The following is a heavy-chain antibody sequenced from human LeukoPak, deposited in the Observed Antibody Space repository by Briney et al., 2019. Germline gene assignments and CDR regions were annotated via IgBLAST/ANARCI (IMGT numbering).Heavy chain of an antibody. Sequence: SETLSLTCPVSGGSISSSNWWSWVRQPPGKGLEWIGEIYHSGSTNYNPSLKSRVTISVDKSKNQFSLKLSSVTAADTAVYYCARVSSGATTVDYWGQGTLVTVSS. CDR3: ARVSSGATTVDY. D-gene: IGHD1-26*01. CDR2: IYHSGST. J-gene: IGHJ4*02. CDR1: GGSISSSNW. V-gene: IGHV4-4*02.